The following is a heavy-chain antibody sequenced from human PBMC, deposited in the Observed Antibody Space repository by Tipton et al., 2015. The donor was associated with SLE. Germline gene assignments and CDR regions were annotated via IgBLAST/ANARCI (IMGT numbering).Heavy chain of an antibody. CDR2: IYYSGST. V-gene: IGHV4-39*07. D-gene: IGHD2-15*01. J-gene: IGHJ3*02. Sequence: TLSLTCTVSGGSISSSSYYWGWIRQSPGKGLEWIGSIYYSGSTYYNPSLKSRVTVSADTSKNQFSLKLSSVTAADTAVYYCARAEGSWDAFDIWVQGTMVTVAS. CDR3: ARAEGSWDAFDI. CDR1: GGSISSSSYY.